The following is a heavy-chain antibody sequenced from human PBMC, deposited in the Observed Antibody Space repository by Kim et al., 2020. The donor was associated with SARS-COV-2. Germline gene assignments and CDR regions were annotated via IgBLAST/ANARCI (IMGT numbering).Heavy chain of an antibody. CDR3: AGITMIGSAFDI. V-gene: IGHV4-39*01. J-gene: IGHJ3*02. D-gene: IGHD3-22*01. Sequence: YDSPSRNRRVTNSSYTSKNQFSLKLSSVTAADTAVYYCAGITMIGSAFDIWGQGTMVTVSS.